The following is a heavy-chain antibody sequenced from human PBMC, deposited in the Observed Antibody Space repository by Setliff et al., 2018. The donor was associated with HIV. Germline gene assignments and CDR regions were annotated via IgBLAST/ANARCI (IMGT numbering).Heavy chain of an antibody. V-gene: IGHV4-4*07. D-gene: IGHD3-22*01. J-gene: IGHJ3*02. CDR1: GDTDFY. Sequence: TSETLSLTCTVSGDTDFYWTWIRQPAGKGLEWIGHIYSSGTTNHNTSLKNRVTISVDTSTNQFSLKLRSVTASDTAVYYCARRYYDSSGFYEAFDIWGQGAMVTVSS. CDR3: ARRYYDSSGFYEAFDI. CDR2: IYSSGTT.